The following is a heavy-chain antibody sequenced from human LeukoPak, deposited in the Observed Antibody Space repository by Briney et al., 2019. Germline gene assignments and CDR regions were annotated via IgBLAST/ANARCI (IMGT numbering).Heavy chain of an antibody. D-gene: IGHD4-17*01. CDR2: IYYSGST. CDR3: ARRGTVTDGSFDY. CDR1: GGSTSSCY. Sequence: SETLSLTCTVSGGSTSSCYWSWIRQPPGKGLEWIGYIYYSGSTNYNPSLKSRVTISVDTSKNQFSLKLSSVTAADTAVYYCARRGTVTDGSFDYWGQGTLVTVSS. J-gene: IGHJ4*02. V-gene: IGHV4-59*08.